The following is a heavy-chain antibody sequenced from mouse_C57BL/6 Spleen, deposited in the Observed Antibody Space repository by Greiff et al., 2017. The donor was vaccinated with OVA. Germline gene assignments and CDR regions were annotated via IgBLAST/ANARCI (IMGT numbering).Heavy chain of an antibody. D-gene: IGHD1-1*01. CDR3: TGYGSSLYWYFDV. J-gene: IGHJ1*03. CDR2: IRLKSDNYAT. CDR1: GFTFSNYW. V-gene: IGHV6-3*01. Sequence: EVQLMESGGGLVQPGGSMKLSCVASGFTFSNYWMNWVRQSPEKGLEWVAQIRLKSDNYATHYAESVKGRFTISRDDSKSSVYLQMNNLRAEDTGIYYCTGYGSSLYWYFDVWGTGTTVTVSS.